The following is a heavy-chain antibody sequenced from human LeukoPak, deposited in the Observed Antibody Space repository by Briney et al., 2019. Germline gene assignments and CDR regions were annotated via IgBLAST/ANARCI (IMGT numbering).Heavy chain of an antibody. V-gene: IGHV3-53*01. D-gene: IGHD1-26*01. CDR3: AKNEWELPPGVDY. CDR1: GFTVSSNY. Sequence: GGSLRLSCAASGFTVSSNYMSWVRQAPGKGLEWVSVIYSGGSTYYADSVKGRFTISRDNSKNTLYLQMNSLRAEDTAVYYCAKNEWELPPGVDYWGQGTLVTVSS. J-gene: IGHJ4*02. CDR2: IYSGGST.